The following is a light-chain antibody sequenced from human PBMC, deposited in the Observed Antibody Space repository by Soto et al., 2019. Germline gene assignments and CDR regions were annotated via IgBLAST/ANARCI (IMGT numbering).Light chain of an antibody. V-gene: IGLV1-51*01. J-gene: IGLJ2*01. CDR2: DNN. CDR1: SSNIGDNY. Sequence: QSVLTQPPSVSAAPGQRVTISCSGSSSNIGDNYVSWYQQLPGTAPKLLIYDNNKRPSGIPDRFSGSTSGTSATLGITGLQTGDEADYYCGTWDTSLSAGVFGGGIKLTVL. CDR3: GTWDTSLSAGV.